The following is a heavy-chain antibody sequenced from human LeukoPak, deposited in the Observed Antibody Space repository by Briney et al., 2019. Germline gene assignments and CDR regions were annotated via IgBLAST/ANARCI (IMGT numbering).Heavy chain of an antibody. Sequence: ASETLSLTCTVSGGSISSSSYYWGWIRQPPGKGLEWIGSIYYSGSTYYNPSLKSRVTISVDTSKNQFSLKLSSVTAADTAVYYCARGGVVVAATGYWGQGTLVTVSS. CDR3: ARGGVVVAATGY. CDR1: GGSISSSSYY. J-gene: IGHJ4*02. D-gene: IGHD2-15*01. CDR2: IYYSGST. V-gene: IGHV4-39*07.